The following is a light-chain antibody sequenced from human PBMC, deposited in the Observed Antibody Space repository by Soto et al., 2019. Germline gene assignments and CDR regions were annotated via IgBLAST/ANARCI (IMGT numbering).Light chain of an antibody. Sequence: DIVLTQSPGTLSLSPGERAALSCRASQIVSSSYLAWYQQKPGQAPRLLIYGASNRATGIPDRFSGSGSGTDFTLTISRLEPEDFAVYYCQQYGSSGTFGQGTKVDI. V-gene: IGKV3-20*01. CDR1: QIVSSSY. J-gene: IGKJ1*01. CDR3: QQYGSSGT. CDR2: GAS.